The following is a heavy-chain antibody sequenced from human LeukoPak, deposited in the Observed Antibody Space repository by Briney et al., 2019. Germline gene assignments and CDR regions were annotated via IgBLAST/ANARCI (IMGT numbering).Heavy chain of an antibody. CDR1: GYSFTTYW. V-gene: IGHV5-51*01. Sequence: GESLKISCKGSGYSFTTYWIAWVRQMPGRGLEWMGIISPDDSEIRYSPSFRGQVAISADKSISTAYLQWSRLKASDTAIYYCARHEGSGSYYSYWGQGTLVTVSS. CDR2: ISPDDSEI. J-gene: IGHJ4*02. D-gene: IGHD1-26*01. CDR3: ARHEGSGSYYSY.